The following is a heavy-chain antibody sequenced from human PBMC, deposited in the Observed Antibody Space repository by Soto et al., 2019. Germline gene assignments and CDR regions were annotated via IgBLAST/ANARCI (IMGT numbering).Heavy chain of an antibody. CDR3: ARGLKDDYVWGSYPNDAFDI. J-gene: IGHJ3*02. V-gene: IGHV1-18*04. Sequence: ASVKVSCKASGYTFTSYGISWVRQAPGQGLEWMGWISAYNGNTNYAQKLQGRVTMTTDTSTSTAYMELRSLRSDDTAVYYCARGLKDDYVWGSYPNDAFDIWGQGTMVTVSS. D-gene: IGHD3-16*02. CDR2: ISAYNGNT. CDR1: GYTFTSYG.